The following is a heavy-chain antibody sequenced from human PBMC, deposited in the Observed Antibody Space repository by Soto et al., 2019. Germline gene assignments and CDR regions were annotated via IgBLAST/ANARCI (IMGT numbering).Heavy chain of an antibody. Sequence: GESLKISCRGSGYSFTSYWIGWVRQMPGQGLEWMGIVFPGDSDTKYSPSFQGQVTISADKSINTAYLQWSGLRASDTAMYYCARHYSTSSPDYWGQGTLVTVSS. CDR1: GYSFTSYW. CDR3: ARHYSTSSPDY. V-gene: IGHV5-51*01. CDR2: VFPGDSDT. J-gene: IGHJ4*02. D-gene: IGHD6-6*01.